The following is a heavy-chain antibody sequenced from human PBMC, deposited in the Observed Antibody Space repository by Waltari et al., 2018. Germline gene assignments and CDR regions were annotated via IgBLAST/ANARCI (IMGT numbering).Heavy chain of an antibody. CDR1: GYTFSSHA. D-gene: IGHD2-2*02. CDR2: ISTIGTT. Sequence: EVQLLESGGGLVQPGGSLRLSCAASGYTFSSHAISWVRQAPGKGLEWVSSISTIGTTYYADSVKGRFTISRDNSKNTLSVQMNNLKAEDTALYYCAKDLYGAYAVDAWGQGTKVTVSS. J-gene: IGHJ6*02. CDR3: AKDLYGAYAVDA. V-gene: IGHV3-23*01.